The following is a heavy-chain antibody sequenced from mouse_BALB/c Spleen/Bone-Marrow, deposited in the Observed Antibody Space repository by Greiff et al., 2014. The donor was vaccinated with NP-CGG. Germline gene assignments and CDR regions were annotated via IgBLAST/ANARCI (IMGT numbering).Heavy chain of an antibody. D-gene: IGHD1-1*01. CDR2: IWAGGST. J-gene: IGHJ2*01. CDR1: RFSLTSYG. Sequence: QVQLQQPGPGLVAPSQSLSITCTVSRFSLTSYGVHWVRQPPGKGLEWLGVIWAGGSTNYNSALMSRLSISKDNSKSQVFLKMNSLQTDDTAMYYCAREGDYYGSSDYWGQGTTLTVSS. V-gene: IGHV2-9*02. CDR3: AREGDYYGSSDY.